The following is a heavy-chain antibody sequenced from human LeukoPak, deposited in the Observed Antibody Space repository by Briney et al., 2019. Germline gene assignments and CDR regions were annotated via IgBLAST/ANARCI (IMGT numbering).Heavy chain of an antibody. CDR3: TTNHYYGSGSYDY. CDR1: GFTFSSYA. Sequence: GGSLRLSCAASGFTFSSYAMSWVRQAPGKGLEWVSAISGSGGSTYYADSVKGRFTISRDNSKNTLYLQMNSLKTEDTAVYYCTTNHYYGSGSYDYWGQGTLVTVSS. J-gene: IGHJ4*02. CDR2: ISGSGGST. D-gene: IGHD3-10*01. V-gene: IGHV3-23*01.